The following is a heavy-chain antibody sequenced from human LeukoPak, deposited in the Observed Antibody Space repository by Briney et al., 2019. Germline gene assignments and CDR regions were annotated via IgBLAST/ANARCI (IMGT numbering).Heavy chain of an antibody. CDR2: IYYSGST. Sequence: SETLSLTCTVSGGSISSGDYYWSWIRQPPGKGLEWIGYIYYSGSTYYNPSLKSRVTISVDTSKNQFSLKLSSVTAADTAVYYCARDRVYYGSGSYPSAYYGMDVWGQGTTVTVSS. D-gene: IGHD3-10*01. CDR1: GGSISSGDYY. V-gene: IGHV4-30-4*01. CDR3: ARDRVYYGSGSYPSAYYGMDV. J-gene: IGHJ6*02.